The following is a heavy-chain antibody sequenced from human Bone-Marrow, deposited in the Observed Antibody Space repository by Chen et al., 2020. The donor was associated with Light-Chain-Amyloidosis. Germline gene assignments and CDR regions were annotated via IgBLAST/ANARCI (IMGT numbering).Heavy chain of an antibody. J-gene: IGHJ2*01. CDR1: GFTFSRYA. Sequence: QVQLVESGGGVVQPGRSLRLSCAASGFTFSRYAMHWVRQAPSKGLEWVAVISYDVYKKYWSDCAKGRCTIPGDNSRNTRSLQRGSRRAEVTAVYYCARDYGEVYWYFDLWGRGTLVTVSS. CDR2: ISYDVYKK. V-gene: IGHV3-30-3*01. D-gene: IGHD4-17*01. CDR3: ARDYGEVYWYFDL.